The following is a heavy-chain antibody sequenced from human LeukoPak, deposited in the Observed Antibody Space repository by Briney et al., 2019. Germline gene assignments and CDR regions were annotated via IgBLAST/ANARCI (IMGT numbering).Heavy chain of an antibody. V-gene: IGHV3-23*01. CDR3: AKDLGYYFWSGPNDAFDI. Sequence: GGSLRLSCAASGFSFSRYGMSWVRQAVAIGMPWVSAISGSDGSTSYADSATGRFTISRDNSKNTRYLQMNSLIAEVTAVYYGAKDLGYYFWSGPNDAFDIWGQGTMVTVSS. J-gene: IGHJ3*02. CDR2: ISGSDGST. CDR1: GFSFSRYG. D-gene: IGHD3-3*01.